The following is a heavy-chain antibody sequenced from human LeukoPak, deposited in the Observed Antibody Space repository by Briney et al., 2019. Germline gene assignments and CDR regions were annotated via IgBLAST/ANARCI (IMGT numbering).Heavy chain of an antibody. D-gene: IGHD6-19*01. CDR2: ISAYNGNT. CDR3: ARSTGSGWFLDV. Sequence: ASVKVSRKASGYTFTSYGISRVRQAPGQGLEWMGWISAYNGNTNYAQKLQGRVTMTTDTSTSTAYMELRSLRSDDTAVYYCARSTGSGWFLDVWGQGTTVTVSS. CDR1: GYTFTSYG. V-gene: IGHV1-18*01. J-gene: IGHJ6*02.